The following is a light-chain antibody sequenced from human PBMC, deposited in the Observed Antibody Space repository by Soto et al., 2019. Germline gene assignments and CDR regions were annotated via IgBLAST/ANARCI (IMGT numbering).Light chain of an antibody. CDR3: SSFTNSILV. J-gene: IGLJ3*02. CDR2: EVT. Sequence: QSALTQPASVSGSPGQSITISCTGTTSDVGSHNFVSWYQQLPGKAPKLLIYEVTNRPSGTSNRFSGSKSGNTASLNISGLQAEDEADYYCSSFTNSILVFGGGTKVTVL. CDR1: TSDVGSHNF. V-gene: IGLV2-14*01.